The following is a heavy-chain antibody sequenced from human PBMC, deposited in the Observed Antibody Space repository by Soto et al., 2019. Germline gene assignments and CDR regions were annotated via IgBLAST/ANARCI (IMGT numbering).Heavy chain of an antibody. CDR3: ARQADTVTPIDY. CDR1: GFTFSSYA. V-gene: IGHV3-23*01. CDR2: ISGSGGST. J-gene: IGHJ4*02. Sequence: PGGSLRLSCAASGFTFSSYAMSWVRQAPGKGLEWVSAISGSGGSTYYADSVKGRFTISRDKSISTAYLQWSSLKASDTAMYYCARQADTVTPIDYWGQGTLVTVSS. D-gene: IGHD4-4*01.